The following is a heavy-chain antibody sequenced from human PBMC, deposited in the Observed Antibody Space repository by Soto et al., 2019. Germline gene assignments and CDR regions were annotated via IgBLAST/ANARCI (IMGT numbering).Heavy chain of an antibody. CDR3: ARRSSSWYFDC. J-gene: IGHJ4*02. CDR2: ISGSGGSP. CDR1: GFTFSSYA. Sequence: EVQLLESGGGLVQPGGSLRLSCAASGFTFSSYAMNWVRQAPGKGLEWVSDISGSGGSPHYTDSVKGRFITSRNNSKNTLYLQMNSLRAEDTAVYYCARRSSSWYFDCWGQGTLVTVSS. V-gene: IGHV3-23*01. D-gene: IGHD6-13*01.